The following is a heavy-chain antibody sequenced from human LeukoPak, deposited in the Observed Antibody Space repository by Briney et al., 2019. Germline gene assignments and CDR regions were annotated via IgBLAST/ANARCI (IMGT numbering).Heavy chain of an antibody. CDR3: ARDRLVVATIGLSAFDI. V-gene: IGHV1-18*01. D-gene: IGHD5-12*01. J-gene: IGHJ3*02. CDR2: ISAYNGNT. Sequence: ASVKVSCKASGYTFTSYGISWVRQAPGQGLEWMGWISAYNGNTNYAQKLQGRVTMTTDTSTSTAYMEPRSLRSADTAVYYCARDRLVVATIGLSAFDIWGQGTMVTVSS. CDR1: GYTFTSYG.